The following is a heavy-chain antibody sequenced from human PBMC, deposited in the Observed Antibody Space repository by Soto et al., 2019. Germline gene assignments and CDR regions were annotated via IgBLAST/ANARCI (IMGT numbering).Heavy chain of an antibody. Sequence: PSETLSLTCSVSGDSISRSSYNWGWIRQSPGEGLEWIASITNNGGPQYDPSLKSRVTFFVDTSKNEFSLKVTSVTAADTGVYFCASRYAPSECDHWGQGALVTVSS. D-gene: IGHD2-2*01. J-gene: IGHJ4*02. CDR3: ASRYAPSECDH. V-gene: IGHV4-39*01. CDR2: ITNNGGP. CDR1: GDSISRSSYN.